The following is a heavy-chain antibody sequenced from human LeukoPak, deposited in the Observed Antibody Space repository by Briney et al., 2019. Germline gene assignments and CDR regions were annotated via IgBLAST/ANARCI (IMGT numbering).Heavy chain of an antibody. D-gene: IGHD6-19*01. Sequence: DPGGSLRLSCAASGFTFSNYAMNWVRQAPGKGLEWVSGISGSGSSTYYADSVKGRFTISRDNSKNTLYLQMNSLRAEDTAVFYCAKEDDISGPYYFDYWGQGTLVTVSS. J-gene: IGHJ4*02. CDR3: AKEDDISGPYYFDY. CDR2: ISGSGSST. V-gene: IGHV3-23*01. CDR1: GFTFSNYA.